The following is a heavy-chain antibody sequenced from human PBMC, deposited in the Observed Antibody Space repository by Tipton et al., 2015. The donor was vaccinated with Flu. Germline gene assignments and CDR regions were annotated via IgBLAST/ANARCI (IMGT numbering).Heavy chain of an antibody. CDR1: GGSISSYY. V-gene: IGHV4-59*12. D-gene: IGHD2-8*01. J-gene: IGHJ4*02. CDR2: IYYSGST. CDR3: ARGNGDFDY. Sequence: TLSLTCTVSGGSISSYYWSWIRQPPGKGLEWIGYIYYSGSTNYNPSLKSRVTISVDTSKNQFSPKLSSVTAADTAVYYCARGNGDFDYWGQGTLVTVSS.